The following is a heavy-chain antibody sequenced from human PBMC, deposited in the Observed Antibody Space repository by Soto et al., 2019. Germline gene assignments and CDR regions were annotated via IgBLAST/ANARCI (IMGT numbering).Heavy chain of an antibody. D-gene: IGHD3-16*01. CDR1: GYTFTSYA. V-gene: IGHV1-3*01. Sequence: ASVKVSCKASGYTFTSYAMHWVRQAPGQRLEWMGWINAGNGNTQYSQKFQGRVTITRDTSASIAYMEVSSLRSEDTALYYCARVQSGEIMTMTDAFDIWGQGTMVTVS. CDR2: INAGNGNT. J-gene: IGHJ3*02. CDR3: ARVQSGEIMTMTDAFDI.